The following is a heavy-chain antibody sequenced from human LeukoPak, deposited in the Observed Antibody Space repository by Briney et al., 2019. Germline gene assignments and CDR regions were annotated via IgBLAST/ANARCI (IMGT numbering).Heavy chain of an antibody. CDR3: ARGGNVVVPAAIFDY. CDR1: GYTFTNYD. D-gene: IGHD2-2*02. V-gene: IGHV1-8*01. Sequence: GASVKVSCKTSGYTFTNYDINWVRQAAGQGLEWMGWMNPKSGNTGSAQRFQGRVTMTRDTSISTAYMELSSLRSEDTAVYYCARGGNVVVPAAIFDYWGQGTLVTVSS. J-gene: IGHJ4*02. CDR2: MNPKSGNT.